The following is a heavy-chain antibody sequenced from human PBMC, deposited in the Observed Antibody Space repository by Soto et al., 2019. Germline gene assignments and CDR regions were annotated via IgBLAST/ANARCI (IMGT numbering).Heavy chain of an antibody. V-gene: IGHV2-5*02. J-gene: IGHJ4*02. D-gene: IGHD3-10*01. CDR2: IYWDDDK. Sequence: SGPRLVNPTQTLRLACDFSGFSLSTNGVGVGWIRQPPGKALEWLALIYWDDDKRYSPSLKDRLSITKDTSKNQVVLTMTNLDPVDTATYYCAHSFQLRIFDFWGPGTLVTVSS. CDR1: GFSLSTNGVG. CDR3: AHSFQLRIFDF.